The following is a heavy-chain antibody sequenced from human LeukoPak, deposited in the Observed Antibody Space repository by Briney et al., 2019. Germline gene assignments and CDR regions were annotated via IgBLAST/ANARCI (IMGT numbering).Heavy chain of an antibody. Sequence: PSETLSLTCTVSGGSIISGGYDWSWIRQHPGKGLEWSGYIYYSGSTYYNPSLKSRVTISVDTSKNQFSLKLSSVTAADTAVYYCARINYGDYWFDPWGQGTLVTVSS. CDR3: ARINYGDYWFDP. CDR1: GGSIISGGYD. V-gene: IGHV4-31*03. CDR2: IYYSGST. D-gene: IGHD4-17*01. J-gene: IGHJ5*02.